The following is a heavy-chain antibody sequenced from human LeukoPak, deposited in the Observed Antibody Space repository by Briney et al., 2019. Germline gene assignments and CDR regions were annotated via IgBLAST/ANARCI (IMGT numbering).Heavy chain of an antibody. CDR2: VGRS. D-gene: IGHD2-15*01. Sequence: SQTLSLTCTVSGVSISSGSYYWSWIRQPAGKGLEWIGRVGRSYYSPSVKSRVTISVDTSKNQFSLKLTSVTAADTAVYYCARDAEFCSGGSCYSGSPYREFDYWGQGTLVTVSS. J-gene: IGHJ4*02. CDR3: ARDAEFCSGGSCYSGSPYREFDY. V-gene: IGHV4-61*02. CDR1: GVSISSGSYY.